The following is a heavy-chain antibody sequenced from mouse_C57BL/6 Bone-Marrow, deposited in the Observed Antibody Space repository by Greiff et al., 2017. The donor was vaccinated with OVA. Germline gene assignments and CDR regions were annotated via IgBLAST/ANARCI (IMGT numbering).Heavy chain of an antibody. V-gene: IGHV7-4*01. Sequence: EVMLVESGGGLVQPGASLRLSCAASGFTFTDYYMSWVRQPPGKAPAWLALIRNKANGYTTEYTASVKGRFTISRDNSQNILYLQMNTLRAEDSATYYCVVYFWFAYWGQGTLVTVSA. CDR3: VVYFWFAY. D-gene: IGHD2-1*01. CDR2: IRNKANGYTT. CDR1: GFTFTDYY. J-gene: IGHJ3*01.